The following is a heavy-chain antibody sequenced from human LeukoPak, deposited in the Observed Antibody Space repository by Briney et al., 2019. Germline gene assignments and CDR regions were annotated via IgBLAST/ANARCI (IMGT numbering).Heavy chain of an antibody. D-gene: IGHD3-9*01. CDR3: ARLNFDAYYYYGMDV. CDR2: IYHSGST. J-gene: IGHJ6*02. V-gene: IGHV4-30-2*01. Sequence: SETLSLTCTVSGGSISTGSYSWNWIRQPPGKGLEWIGYIYHSGSTYYNPSLQSRVTISVDRSKNQFSLKLSSVTATDTAVYYCARLNFDAYYYYGMDVWGQGTTVTVSS. CDR1: GGSISTGSYS.